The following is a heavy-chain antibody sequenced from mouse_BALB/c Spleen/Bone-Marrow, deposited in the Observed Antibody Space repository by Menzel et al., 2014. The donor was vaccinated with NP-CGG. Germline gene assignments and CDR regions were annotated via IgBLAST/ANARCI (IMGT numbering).Heavy chain of an antibody. CDR1: GFTFSSFG. Sequence: EAQRVESGGGLVQPGGSRKLSCAASGFTFSSFGMHWVRQAPEKGLEWVAYISSGRWTIYYADTVKGRFTISRDNPKNTLFLQMTSLRSEDTAMYYCARDRYDEYFDVWGAGTTVTVSS. V-gene: IGHV5-17*02. J-gene: IGHJ1*01. CDR2: ISSGRWTI. CDR3: ARDRYDEYFDV. D-gene: IGHD2-14*01.